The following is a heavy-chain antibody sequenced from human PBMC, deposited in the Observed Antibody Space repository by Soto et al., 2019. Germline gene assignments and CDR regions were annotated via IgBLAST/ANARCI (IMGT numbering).Heavy chain of an antibody. V-gene: IGHV3-48*02. D-gene: IGHD2-8*02. J-gene: IGHJ1*01. CDR1: GFTFEIHS. Sequence: EVQLVQSGGGLVQPGGSLRLSCAASGFTFEIHSMNWVRQAPGKGLEWVASIDASGTTIYYADSVKGRFDISRDNDKSSLYLQMNNLRDEDTAVYYCARTAYCTSEICPPEVQSWGQGTLVTVSS. CDR2: IDASGTTI. CDR3: ARTAYCTSEICPPEVQS.